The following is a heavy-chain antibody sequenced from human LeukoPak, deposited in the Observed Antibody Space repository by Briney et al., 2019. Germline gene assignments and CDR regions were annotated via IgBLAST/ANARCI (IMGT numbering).Heavy chain of an antibody. CDR2: INAGNGNT. CDR1: GYTFTSYA. Sequence: ASVKVSCKASGYTFTSYAMHWVRQAPGQRLEWMGWINAGNGNTKYSQKFQGRVTMTRDTSTSTVYMELSSLRSEDTAVYYCAIIRFLEWPPSDWGQGTLVTVSS. V-gene: IGHV1-3*01. J-gene: IGHJ4*02. CDR3: AIIRFLEWPPSD. D-gene: IGHD3-3*01.